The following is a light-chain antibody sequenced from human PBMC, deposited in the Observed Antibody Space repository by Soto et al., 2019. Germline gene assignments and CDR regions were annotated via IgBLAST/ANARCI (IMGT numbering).Light chain of an antibody. CDR1: QSVTSSY. CDR3: QHYGSSPPFT. Sequence: EIVLTQSPGTLSLSPGERATLACRASQSVTSSYLAWYQQKPGQAPRLLIYGASNRATGIPERFSGSGSGTDFNLTISRLEPEDFAVYYCQHYGSSPPFTFGPGTKVDIK. CDR2: GAS. V-gene: IGKV3-20*01. J-gene: IGKJ3*01.